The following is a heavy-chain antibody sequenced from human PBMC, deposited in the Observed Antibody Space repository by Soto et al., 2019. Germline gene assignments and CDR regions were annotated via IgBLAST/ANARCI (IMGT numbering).Heavy chain of an antibody. CDR2: IDPSDSYT. D-gene: IGHD3-22*01. CDR1: GYSFTSYW. CDR3: ARRHYDSSGKLDY. Sequence: PGESLKISCQGSGYSFTSYWISWVRQMPGKGLEWMGRIDPSDSYTNYSPSFQGHVTISADKSISTAYLQWSSLKASDTAMYYCARRHYDSSGKLDYWGQGTLVTVSS. V-gene: IGHV5-10-1*01. J-gene: IGHJ4*02.